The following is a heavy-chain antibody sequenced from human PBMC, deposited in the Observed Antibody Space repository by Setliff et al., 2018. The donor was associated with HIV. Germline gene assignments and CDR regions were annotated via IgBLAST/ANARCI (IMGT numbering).Heavy chain of an antibody. CDR1: GGSISSSNW. Sequence: PSETLSLTCAVSGGSISSSNWWSWVRQPPGKGLEWIGEIYHHGTTYYYPSLKGRVTISLDTSNNQFSLNLNSVTAADTAVYYCARGGPTVAFGLDVWGQGTTVTVSS. V-gene: IGHV4-4*02. D-gene: IGHD4-17*01. CDR2: IYHHGTT. CDR3: ARGGPTVAFGLDV. J-gene: IGHJ6*02.